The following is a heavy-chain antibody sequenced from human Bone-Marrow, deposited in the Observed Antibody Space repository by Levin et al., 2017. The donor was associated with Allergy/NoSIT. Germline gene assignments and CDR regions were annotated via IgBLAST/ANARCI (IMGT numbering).Heavy chain of an antibody. CDR2: IYYSGST. Sequence: LRLSCTVSGGSISSGGYYWSWIRQHPGTGLEWIGYIYYSGSTYYNPSLKSRVTISVDTSKNQFSLKLSSVTAADTAVYYCARDRRDMVTTEFWFDPWGQGTLVTVSS. CDR1: GGSISSGGYY. CDR3: ARDRRDMVTTEFWFDP. V-gene: IGHV4-31*03. J-gene: IGHJ5*02. D-gene: IGHD4-17*01.